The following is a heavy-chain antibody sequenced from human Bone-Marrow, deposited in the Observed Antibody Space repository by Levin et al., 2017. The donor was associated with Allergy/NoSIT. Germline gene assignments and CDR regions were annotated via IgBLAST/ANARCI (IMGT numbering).Heavy chain of an antibody. Sequence: ASVKVSCAASGFTFSSYAMSWVRQAPGKGLEWVSAISGSGGSTYYADSVKGRFTISRDNSKNTLYLQINSLRAEDTAVYYCAKDGGCGSPGGTYYYYGMDVWGQGTTVTVSS. J-gene: IGHJ6*02. CDR2: ISGSGGST. CDR3: AKDGGCGSPGGTYYYYGMDV. CDR1: GFTFSSYA. D-gene: IGHD3-16*01. V-gene: IGHV3-23*01.